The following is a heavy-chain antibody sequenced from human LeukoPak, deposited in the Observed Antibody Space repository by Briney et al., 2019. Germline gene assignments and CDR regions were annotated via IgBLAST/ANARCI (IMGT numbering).Heavy chain of an antibody. CDR2: IYYSGST. J-gene: IGHJ1*01. V-gene: IGHV4-30-2*01. D-gene: IGHD4-17*01. CDR3: ASDYGGHEYFQH. Sequence: SETLSLTCAVSGGSISSGGYSWSWIRQPPGKGLEWIGCIYYSGSTYYNPSLKSRVTISVDRSKNQFSLKLSSVTAADTAVYSCASDYGGHEYFQHWGQGTLVTVSS. CDR1: GGSISSGGYS.